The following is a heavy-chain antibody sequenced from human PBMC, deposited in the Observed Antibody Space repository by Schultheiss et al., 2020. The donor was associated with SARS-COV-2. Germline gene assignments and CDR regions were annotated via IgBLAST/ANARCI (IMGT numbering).Heavy chain of an antibody. CDR3: ARDRDRAAAAGTEIDY. CDR1: GGSISSGGYS. D-gene: IGHD6-13*01. Sequence: SETLSLTCAVSGGSISSGGYSWSWIRQPPGKGLEWIGYIYYSGSTNYNPSLKSRVTISVDTSKNQFSLKLSSVTAADTAVYYCARDRDRAAAAGTEIDYWGQGTLVTVSS. V-gene: IGHV4-61*08. J-gene: IGHJ4*02. CDR2: IYYSGST.